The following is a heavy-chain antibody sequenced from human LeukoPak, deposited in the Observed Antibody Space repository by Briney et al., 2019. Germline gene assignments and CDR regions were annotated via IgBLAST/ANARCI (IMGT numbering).Heavy chain of an antibody. Sequence: GASVKVSCKASGYTFTSYDINWVRQATGQGLEWMGWMNPNSDTGYAQKFQGGVTVTRNASISTAYMKLSSLRSEDTAVYYCAYSKYYYDSSGPQYYYYGMDVWGQGTTVTVSS. CDR3: AYSKYYYDSSGPQYYYYGMDV. CDR2: MNPNSDT. D-gene: IGHD3-22*01. J-gene: IGHJ6*02. V-gene: IGHV1-8*01. CDR1: GYTFTSYD.